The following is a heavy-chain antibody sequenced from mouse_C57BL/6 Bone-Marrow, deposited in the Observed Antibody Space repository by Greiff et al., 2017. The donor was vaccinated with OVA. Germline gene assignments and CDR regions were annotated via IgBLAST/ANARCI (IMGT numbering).Heavy chain of an antibody. D-gene: IGHD2-2*01. CDR2: IHPTSGST. CDR3: ARSTMGTTSNFDY. CDR1: GYTFTSYW. J-gene: IGHJ2*01. Sequence: QVQLQQSGAELVKPGASVKLSCKASGYTFTSYWMHWVRQRPGQGLEWIGMIHPTSGSTHYTEKFKSQATLTVDKSSSTAYMQLSSLTSEDSAVYYCARSTMGTTSNFDYWGQGTTLTVSS. V-gene: IGHV1-64*01.